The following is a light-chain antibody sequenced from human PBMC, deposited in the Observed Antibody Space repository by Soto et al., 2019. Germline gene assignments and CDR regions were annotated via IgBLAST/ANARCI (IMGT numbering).Light chain of an antibody. CDR3: GSFAASNNLL. CDR2: DVS. Sequence: QSALTQPPSASGSPGQSFTISCTGTGSDVGGYNYVSWYQQHPGKAPKLVIFDVSRRPSGVPDRFSGSKSGNTASLTVSGLQAEDEAEYSCGSFAASNNLLFGRGTKLTVL. CDR1: GSDVGGYNY. J-gene: IGLJ2*01. V-gene: IGLV2-8*01.